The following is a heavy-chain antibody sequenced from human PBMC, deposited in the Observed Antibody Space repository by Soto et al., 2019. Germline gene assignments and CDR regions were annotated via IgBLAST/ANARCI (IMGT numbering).Heavy chain of an antibody. Sequence: PSETLSLTCTVSGGSISSGDYYWSWIRQPPGKGLEWIGYIYYSGSTYYNPSLKSRVTISVDTSKNQFSLKLSSVTAADTAVYYCARARKGSGSDYYYHYGMDVWGKGTTVTVSS. J-gene: IGHJ6*04. CDR3: ARARKGSGSDYYYHYGMDV. CDR2: IYYSGST. V-gene: IGHV4-30-4*01. D-gene: IGHD3-3*01. CDR1: GGSISSGDYY.